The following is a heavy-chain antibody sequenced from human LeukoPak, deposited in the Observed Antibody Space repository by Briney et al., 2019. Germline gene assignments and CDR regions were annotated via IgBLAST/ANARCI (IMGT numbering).Heavy chain of an antibody. J-gene: IGHJ3*02. CDR1: GFRTIDYV. V-gene: IGHV3-48*02. D-gene: IGHD3-9*01. CDR3: ATDFDWAFNI. CDR2: IDTSSSRI. Sequence: PGGSLRLSCAASGFRTIDYVMNWVRQAPGKGLEWVSYIDTSSSRIHYADSVKGRFTISRDDDKNSLYLQMNSLRDEDAAVYYCATDFDWAFNIWGQGTMVTVSS.